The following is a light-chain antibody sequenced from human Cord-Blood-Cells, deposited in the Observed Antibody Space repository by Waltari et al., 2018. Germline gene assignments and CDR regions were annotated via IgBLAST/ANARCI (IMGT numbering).Light chain of an antibody. J-gene: IGKJ1*01. CDR1: QSLLHSNGYNY. V-gene: IGKV2-28*01. CDR2: LGS. CDR3: MQALQTPT. Sequence: DIVMTQSPLSLPVTPGERASISCRSSQSLLHSNGYNYLDWYLQKPGQSPQLLIYLGSNRASGVPDRFSGGGSGTDSTLKISRVEAEDVGVYYCMQALQTPTFGQGTKVEIK.